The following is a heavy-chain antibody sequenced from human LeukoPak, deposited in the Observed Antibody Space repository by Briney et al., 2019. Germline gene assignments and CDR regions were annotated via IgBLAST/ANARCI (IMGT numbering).Heavy chain of an antibody. CDR2: INTNTGNP. CDR3: ARNEAYYDFWSGYYANWFDP. Sequence: ASAKVSCKASGYTFTSYAMNWVRQAPGQGLEWMGWINTNTGNPTYAQGFTGRFVFSLDTSVSTAYLQISSLKAEDTAVYYCARNEAYYDFWSGYYANWFDPWGQGTLVTVSS. D-gene: IGHD3-3*01. CDR1: GYTFTSYA. V-gene: IGHV7-4-1*02. J-gene: IGHJ5*02.